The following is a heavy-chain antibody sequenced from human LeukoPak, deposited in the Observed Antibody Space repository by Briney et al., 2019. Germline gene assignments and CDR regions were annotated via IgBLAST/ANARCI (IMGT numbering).Heavy chain of an antibody. V-gene: IGHV3-23*01. CDR3: AKVSGGGLYYDGMDV. D-gene: IGHD1-14*01. CDR1: GFTFSSYA. J-gene: IGHJ6*02. CDR2: ISGSGGST. Sequence: GGSLRLSCAASGFTFSSYAMSWVRQAPGKGLEWVSAISGSGGSTYYADSVKGRFTISRDSSKNTLYLQMNSLRAEDTAVYYCAKVSGGGLYYDGMDVWGQGTTVTVSS.